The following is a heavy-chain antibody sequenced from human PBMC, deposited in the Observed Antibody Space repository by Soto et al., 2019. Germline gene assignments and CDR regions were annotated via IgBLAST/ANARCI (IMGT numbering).Heavy chain of an antibody. D-gene: IGHD2-15*01. Sequence: GAPVKVSCKASGYTFTGYHMHWLRQAPGQGLEWMGWINPNSGGTNYAQKFQGWVTMTRDTSISTAYMELSRLRSDDTAVYYCARDQGYCSGGSCAPASAFDIWGQGTMVTVSS. V-gene: IGHV1-2*04. CDR3: ARDQGYCSGGSCAPASAFDI. CDR1: GYTFTGYH. J-gene: IGHJ3*02. CDR2: INPNSGGT.